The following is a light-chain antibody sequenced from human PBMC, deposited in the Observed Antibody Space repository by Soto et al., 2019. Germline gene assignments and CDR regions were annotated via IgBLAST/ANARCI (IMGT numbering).Light chain of an antibody. Sequence: DIPMTQSPSSLSASVGDRVTITCRASQSISSFFNWYQQKPGKAPKLLIYAASTLQSGVPPRFSGSGSGTDFTLTISSLQPEDFATYYCQQSYSTPFTFGPGTKVDIK. CDR1: QSISSF. CDR2: AAS. CDR3: QQSYSTPFT. V-gene: IGKV1-39*01. J-gene: IGKJ3*01.